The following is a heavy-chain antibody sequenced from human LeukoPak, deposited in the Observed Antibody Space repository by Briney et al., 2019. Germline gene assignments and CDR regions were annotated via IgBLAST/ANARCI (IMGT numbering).Heavy chain of an antibody. CDR1: GFTFSNAW. J-gene: IGHJ4*02. Sequence: GGSLRLSCAASGFTFSNAWMSWVRQAPGKGLEWVGRIKSKTYGGTIDYAAPVKGRFTISRDDSESTLYLQMNSLKIEDTAVYYCTTYSSVYYHSDYWGQGTLVTVSS. CDR3: TTYSSVYYHSDY. V-gene: IGHV3-15*01. D-gene: IGHD3-22*01. CDR2: IKSKTYGGTI.